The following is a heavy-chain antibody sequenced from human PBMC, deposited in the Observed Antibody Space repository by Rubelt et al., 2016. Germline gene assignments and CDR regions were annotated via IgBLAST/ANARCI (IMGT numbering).Heavy chain of an antibody. D-gene: IGHD3-10*01. CDR1: GGSFSGYY. V-gene: IGHV4-34*01. J-gene: IGHJ5*02. CDR2: INHSGST. Sequence: QLQLQESGPGLLKPSATLSLTCAVYGGSFSGYYWSWIRQPPWKGLEWIGEINHSGSTNYNPSLKSRVTTSVDTSKNHFSLSLTSVTAADTAVYYCARQPDQDYTSAGWFDPWGQGTLVTVSS. CDR3: ARQPDQDYTSAGWFDP.